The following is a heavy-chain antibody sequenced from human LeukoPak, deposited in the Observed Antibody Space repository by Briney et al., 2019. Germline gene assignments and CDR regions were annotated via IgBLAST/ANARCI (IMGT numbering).Heavy chain of an antibody. CDR3: ARTYEDYFDY. CDR1: GGSISSYY. V-gene: IGHV4-59*08. Sequence: PSETLSLTCTVSGGSISSYYWSWFRQPPGKGLEWIGYIYYSGSTNYNPSLKSRVTISVDTSKNQFSLKLSSVTAADTAVYYCARTYEDYFDYWGQGTLVTVSS. CDR2: IYYSGST. J-gene: IGHJ4*02. D-gene: IGHD2-21*01.